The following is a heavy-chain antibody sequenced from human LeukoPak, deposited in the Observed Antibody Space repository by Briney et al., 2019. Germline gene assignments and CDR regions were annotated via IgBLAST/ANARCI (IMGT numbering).Heavy chain of an antibody. CDR2: IWYDGSNK. CDR3: ARERYQLLYYWFDP. Sequence: GRSLRLSCAASGFTFSSYGMPWVRQAPGKGLEWVAVIWYDGSNKYYADSVKGRFTISRDNSKNTLYLQMNSLRAEDTAVYYCARERYQLLYYWFDPWGQGTLVTVSS. V-gene: IGHV3-33*01. CDR1: GFTFSSYG. D-gene: IGHD2-2*02. J-gene: IGHJ5*02.